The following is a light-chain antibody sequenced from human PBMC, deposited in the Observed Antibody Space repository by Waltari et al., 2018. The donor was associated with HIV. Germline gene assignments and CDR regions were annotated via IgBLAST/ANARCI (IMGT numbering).Light chain of an antibody. CDR1: TIGSNS. J-gene: IGLJ3*02. CDR2: FNS. CDR3: QVWDSSNDHVV. Sequence: SFVLTQPPSVSVAPAPTPTISFRGWTIGSNSVPWYKQLPGQPPVLVVRFNSGRPSGIPDRFSGSNSGHTATLTITSVEAGDEADYYCQVWDSSNDHVVFGGGTELTVL. V-gene: IGLV3-21*02.